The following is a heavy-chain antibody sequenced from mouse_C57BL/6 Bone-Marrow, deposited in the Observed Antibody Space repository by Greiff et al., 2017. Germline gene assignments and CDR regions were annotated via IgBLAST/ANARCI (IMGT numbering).Heavy chain of an antibody. D-gene: IGHD1-1*01. Sequence: QVQLQQSGAELVKPGASVKLSCKASGYTFTSYWMHWVKQRPGQGLEWIGMIHPNSGSTNYNEKFKSKATLTVDKSSSTAYMQLSSLTSEDSAVYYCARSGITTVVGPSYWYFDVWGTGTTVTVSS. CDR3: ARSGITTVVGPSYWYFDV. CDR1: GYTFTSYW. V-gene: IGHV1-64*01. J-gene: IGHJ1*03. CDR2: IHPNSGST.